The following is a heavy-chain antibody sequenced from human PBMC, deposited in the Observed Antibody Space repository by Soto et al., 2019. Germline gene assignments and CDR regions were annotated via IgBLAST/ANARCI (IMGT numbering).Heavy chain of an antibody. CDR2: IKSKTDGGTT. Sequence: PGGSLRLSCAASGFTFSNAWMNWVRQAPGKGLEWVGRIKSKTDGGTTDYAAPVKGRFTISRDDSKNTLYLQMNSLKTEDTAVYICTKDSWGGATFSLSILDYGGQGTRFPVSS. CDR3: TKDSWGGATFSLSILDY. D-gene: IGHD3-3*02. V-gene: IGHV3-15*07. CDR1: GFTFSNAW. J-gene: IGHJ4*02.